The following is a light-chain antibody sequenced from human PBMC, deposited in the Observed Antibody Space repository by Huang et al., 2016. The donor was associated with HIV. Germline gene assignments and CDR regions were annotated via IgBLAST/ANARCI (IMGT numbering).Light chain of an antibody. Sequence: EIILTQSPATLSLSPGERATLSCRASQSVGSYLAWYQQKPGQAPRLLIYDASNRATGSAARFSGGGSGTDFTLTIRGLEPDDFAVYFCQQRSNRTPTTFGQGTKVE. J-gene: IGKJ1*01. CDR1: QSVGSY. CDR3: QQRSNRTPTT. CDR2: DAS. V-gene: IGKV3-11*01.